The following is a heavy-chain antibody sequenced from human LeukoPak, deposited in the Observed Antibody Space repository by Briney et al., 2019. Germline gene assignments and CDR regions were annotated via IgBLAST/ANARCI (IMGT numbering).Heavy chain of an antibody. J-gene: IGHJ3*02. CDR2: IIPIFGTA. D-gene: IGHD1-26*01. CDR1: GGTFSRYA. Sequence: SVKVSCKASGGTFSRYAISWVRQAPGQGLEWMGGIIPIFGTANYAQKFQGRVTITADESTSTAYMELSSLRSEDTAVYYCATDSGSYGGAFDIWGQGTVVTVSS. V-gene: IGHV1-69*13. CDR3: ATDSGSYGGAFDI.